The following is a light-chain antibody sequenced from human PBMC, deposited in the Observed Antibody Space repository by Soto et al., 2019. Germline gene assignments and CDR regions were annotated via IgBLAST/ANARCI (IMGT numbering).Light chain of an antibody. Sequence: QSALTQPASVSGSPGQSITISCTGTSSDVGSYNLVSWYQQHPGKAPKLMIYEGSKRPSGVSNRFSGSKSGNTASLTISGLQAEDEADYYCSSYAGSNNSPNYVFGTGTKLTVL. CDR1: SSDVGSYNL. CDR2: EGS. CDR3: SSYAGSNNSPNYV. V-gene: IGLV2-23*01. J-gene: IGLJ1*01.